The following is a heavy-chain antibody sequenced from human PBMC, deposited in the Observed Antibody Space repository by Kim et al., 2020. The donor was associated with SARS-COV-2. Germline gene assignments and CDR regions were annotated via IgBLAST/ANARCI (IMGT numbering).Heavy chain of an antibody. CDR1: GGSISSSSYY. Sequence: SETLSLTCTVSGGSISSSSYYWGWIRQPPGKGLEWIGSIYYSGSTYYNPSLKSRVTISVDTSKNQFSLKLSSVNAADTAVYYCARQLWIQLWLVFDIWGQGTMVTVSS. V-gene: IGHV4-39*01. D-gene: IGHD5-18*01. CDR3: ARQLWIQLWLVFDI. CDR2: IYYSGST. J-gene: IGHJ3*02.